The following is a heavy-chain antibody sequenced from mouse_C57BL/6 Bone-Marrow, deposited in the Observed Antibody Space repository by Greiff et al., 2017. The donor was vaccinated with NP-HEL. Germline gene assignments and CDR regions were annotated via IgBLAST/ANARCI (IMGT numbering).Heavy chain of an antibody. V-gene: IGHV1-72*01. J-gene: IGHJ4*01. Sequence: QVQLQQPGAELVKPGASVKLSCKASGYTFTSYWMHWVKQRPGRGLEWIGRIDPNSGGTKYNEKFKSKATLTVDKPSSTAYMQRSSLTSEDSAVYYCARAVTTVVATDYYAMDYWGQGTSVTVSS. CDR3: ARAVTTVVATDYYAMDY. D-gene: IGHD1-1*01. CDR1: GYTFTSYW. CDR2: IDPNSGGT.